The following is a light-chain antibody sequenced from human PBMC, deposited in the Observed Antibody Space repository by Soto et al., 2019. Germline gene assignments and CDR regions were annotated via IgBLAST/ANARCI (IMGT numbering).Light chain of an antibody. CDR1: QGIRSN. CDR2: ATS. Sequence: DIQMTQSPSSLSASVGDRVSITCRASQGIRSNLNWYQQKPGKAPELLIYATSHLQSGVPPRFSASGSGTDFTLTISSLQPEDFATYYCQQGYSTQWTSGQGTKVEIK. CDR3: QQGYSTQWT. J-gene: IGKJ1*01. V-gene: IGKV1-39*01.